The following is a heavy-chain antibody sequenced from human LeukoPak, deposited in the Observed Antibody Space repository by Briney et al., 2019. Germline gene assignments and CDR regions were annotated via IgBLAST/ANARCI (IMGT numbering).Heavy chain of an antibody. V-gene: IGHV4-4*07. CDR3: ARTLDFWSGYDYYYMDV. CDR1: GGSISSYY. Sequence: SETLSLTCTVSGGSISSYYWSWIRQPAGKGLEWIGGIYTSGSTNYNPSLKSRVTISVDKSKNQFSLKLSSVTAADTAVYYCARTLDFWSGYDYYYMDVWGKGTTVTVSS. CDR2: IYTSGST. D-gene: IGHD3-3*01. J-gene: IGHJ6*03.